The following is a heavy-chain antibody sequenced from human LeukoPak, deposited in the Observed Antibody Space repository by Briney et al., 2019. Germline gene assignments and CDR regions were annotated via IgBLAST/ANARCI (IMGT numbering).Heavy chain of an antibody. V-gene: IGHV4-34*01. CDR3: AGYYDSSGYTFDY. CDR2: INHSGST. Sequence: PSETLSLTCAVYGGSFSGYYWSWIRQPPGKGLEWIGEINHSGSTNYNPSLKSRVTISVDTSKIQFSLKLSSVTAADTAVYYCAGYYDSSGYTFDYWGQGTLVTVSS. D-gene: IGHD3-22*01. CDR1: GGSFSGYY. J-gene: IGHJ4*02.